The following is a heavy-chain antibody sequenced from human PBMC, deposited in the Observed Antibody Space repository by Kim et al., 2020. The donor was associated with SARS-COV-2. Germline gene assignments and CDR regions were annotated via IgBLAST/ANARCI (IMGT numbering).Heavy chain of an antibody. CDR1: GFTFSSYG. CDR2: ISYDGSNK. J-gene: IGHJ4*01. CDR3: AKDRSVVVVAASGGFDY. V-gene: IGHV3-30*18. Sequence: GGSLRLSCAASGFTFSSYGMHWVRQAPGKGLEWVAVISYDGSNKYYADSVKGRFTISRDNSKNTLYLQMNSLRAEDTAVYYCAKDRSVVVVAASGGFDY. D-gene: IGHD2-15*01.